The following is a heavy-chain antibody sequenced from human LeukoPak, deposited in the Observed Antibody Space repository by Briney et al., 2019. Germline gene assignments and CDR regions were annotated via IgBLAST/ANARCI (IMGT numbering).Heavy chain of an antibody. J-gene: IGHJ6*03. CDR3: ARDPYDSSGYYQVSYYYYYMDV. CDR2: ISGSATTT. Sequence: PGGSLRLSCAASGFTFSSYAMSWVRQAPGKGLEWVSAISGSATTTYHADSVKGRFTISRDNSKNSLYLQMNSLRAEDTAVYYCARDPYDSSGYYQVSYYYYYMDVWGKGTTVTVSS. D-gene: IGHD3-22*01. CDR1: GFTFSSYA. V-gene: IGHV3-23*01.